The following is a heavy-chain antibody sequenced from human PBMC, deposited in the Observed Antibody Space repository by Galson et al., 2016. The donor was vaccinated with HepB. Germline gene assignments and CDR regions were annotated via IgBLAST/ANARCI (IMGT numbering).Heavy chain of an antibody. CDR3: TKDTRPRLAPRSDSICGMDV. D-gene: IGHD4-11*01. CDR2: ISWNSGSI. Sequence: SLRLSCAASGFTFDDYAMHWVRQAPGKGLEWVSGISWNSGSIDYADSVKGRFTISRDNAKNSLCLQMNSLRTEDTALYYCTKDTRPRLAPRSDSICGMDVWGQGTTVTVSS. J-gene: IGHJ6*02. CDR1: GFTFDDYA. V-gene: IGHV3-9*01.